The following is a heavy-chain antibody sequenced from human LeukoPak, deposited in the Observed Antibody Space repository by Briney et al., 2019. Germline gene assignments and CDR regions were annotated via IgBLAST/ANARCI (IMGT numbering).Heavy chain of an antibody. D-gene: IGHD3-10*01. J-gene: IGHJ4*02. CDR3: AKGHYYGSGSLDY. Sequence: GSLRLSCAVSGIIFSDAWMNWVRQAPGKGLEWVGRIKSKVDGGTIDYAAPVKGRFTISRDNSKNTLYLQMNSLRAEDTAVYYCAKGHYYGSGSLDYWGQGTLVTVSS. V-gene: IGHV3-15*07. CDR2: IKSKVDGGTI. CDR1: GIIFSDAW.